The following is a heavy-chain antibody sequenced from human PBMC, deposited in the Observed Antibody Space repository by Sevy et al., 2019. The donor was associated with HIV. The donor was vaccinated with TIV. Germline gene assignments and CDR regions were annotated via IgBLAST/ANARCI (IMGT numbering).Heavy chain of an antibody. CDR2: IQYDGSNK. Sequence: GGSLRLSCAASGFTFSYSGMHWVRQAPGKGLEWVIFIQYDGSNKYYANSVKGRFTISRDNSKNTLYLQMNSLRRDDTALYFCAKNTAAAGTGGFDYWGHGILVTVSS. CDR3: AKNTAAAGTGGFDY. J-gene: IGHJ4*01. D-gene: IGHD6-13*01. CDR1: GFTFSYSG. V-gene: IGHV3-30*02.